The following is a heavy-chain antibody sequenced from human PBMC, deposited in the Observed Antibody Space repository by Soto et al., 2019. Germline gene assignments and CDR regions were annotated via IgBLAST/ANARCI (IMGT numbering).Heavy chain of an antibody. CDR1: GFTFRSYG. CDR3: GKDTLDCSGGDCPLYYYGMDV. Sequence: PGGSLRLSCAASGFTFRSYGMHWVRQAPGKGLEWLAVISNDGTNKYLADSVKGRLTLSRDNSRNTLSLEINNLRPEDTAVYYCGKDTLDCSGGDCPLYYYGMDVWGQGTTVTVSS. CDR2: ISNDGTNK. J-gene: IGHJ6*02. D-gene: IGHD2-15*01. V-gene: IGHV3-30*18.